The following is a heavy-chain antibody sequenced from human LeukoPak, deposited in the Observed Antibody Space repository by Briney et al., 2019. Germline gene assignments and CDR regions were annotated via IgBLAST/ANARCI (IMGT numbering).Heavy chain of an antibody. CDR1: GYTLTELS. CDR2: FDPEDGET. CDR3: ATPNLPYYGMDV. J-gene: IGHJ6*02. Sequence: GASVKVSCKVSGYTLTELSMHWVRQAPGKGLEWIGGFDPEDGETIYAQKFQGRVTMTEDTSTDTAYMELSSLRSEDTAVYYCATPNLPYYGMDVWGQGTTVTVSS. V-gene: IGHV1-24*01. D-gene: IGHD1-14*01.